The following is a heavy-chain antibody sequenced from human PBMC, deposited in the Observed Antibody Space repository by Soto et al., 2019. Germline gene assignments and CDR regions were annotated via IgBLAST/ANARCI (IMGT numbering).Heavy chain of an antibody. J-gene: IGHJ6*03. Sequence: GGSLRLSCAASGFTFSSYSMNWVRQAPGKGLEWVSSISSSSSYIYYADSVKGRFTISRDNAKNSLYLQMNSLRAEDTAVYYCARAHVLYSSSWYEHYYYMDVWGKGTTVTVSS. CDR1: GFTFSSYS. CDR2: ISSSSSYI. V-gene: IGHV3-21*01. D-gene: IGHD6-13*01. CDR3: ARAHVLYSSSWYEHYYYMDV.